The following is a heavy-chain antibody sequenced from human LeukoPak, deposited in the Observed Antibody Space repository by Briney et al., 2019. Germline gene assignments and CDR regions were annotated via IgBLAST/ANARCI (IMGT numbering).Heavy chain of an antibody. Sequence: SGGSLRLSCVASGFTFSNYYMSWIRQVPGKGLEWVSYINSPGTTRLYADSVKGRFTTSRDNAKNSLYLQMNSLRAEDTAIYYCARDGGPRSWFGPWGQGTLVTVSS. J-gene: IGHJ5*02. CDR3: ARDGGPRSWFGP. CDR1: GFTFSNYY. CDR2: INSPGTTR. V-gene: IGHV3-11*01. D-gene: IGHD3-10*01.